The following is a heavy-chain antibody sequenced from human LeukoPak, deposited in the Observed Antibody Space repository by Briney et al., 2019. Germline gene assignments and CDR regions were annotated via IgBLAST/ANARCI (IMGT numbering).Heavy chain of an antibody. CDR3: PTENSDYYDSSGPPPPGTTRYYMDV. Sequence: GGSLRLSCAASGFTFSNAWMSWVRQAPGKGLEWVGRIKSKTDGGTTDYAAPVKGRFTISRDDSKNTLYLQMNSLKTEDTAVYYCPTENSDYYDSSGPPPPGTTRYYMDVGGKGTTVTVSS. J-gene: IGHJ6*03. CDR2: IKSKTDGGTT. CDR1: GFTFSNAW. V-gene: IGHV3-15*01. D-gene: IGHD3-22*01.